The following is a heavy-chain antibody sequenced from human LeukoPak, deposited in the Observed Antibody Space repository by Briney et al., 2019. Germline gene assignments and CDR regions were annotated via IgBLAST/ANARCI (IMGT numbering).Heavy chain of an antibody. CDR1: GFTFNNYV. J-gene: IGHJ3*02. Sequence: GGSLRLYCAASGFTFNNYVMSWVRQAPGKGLEWVSTVSGSGGSTNYADSVKGRFTISRDNSKNTLYLQMNSLRAEDTALYYCADHYYGSGTNVFDIWGQGTMVTVSS. CDR2: VSGSGGST. CDR3: ADHYYGSGTNVFDI. D-gene: IGHD3-10*01. V-gene: IGHV3-23*01.